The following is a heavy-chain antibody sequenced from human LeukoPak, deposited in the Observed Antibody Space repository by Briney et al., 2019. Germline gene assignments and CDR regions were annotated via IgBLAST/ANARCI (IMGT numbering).Heavy chain of an antibody. CDR3: AKDVDNGDYVVY. CDR1: GFTFSSYA. V-gene: IGHV3-23*01. CDR2: IGSSGDIT. D-gene: IGHD4-17*01. J-gene: IGHJ4*02. Sequence: GGSLRLSCAASGFTFSSYAMSWVRQAPGMGLEWVSSIGSSGDITYYADSVKGRFIISRDNSKNTLYLQMNSLRAEDTAVYYCAKDVDNGDYVVYWGQGTLVTVSS.